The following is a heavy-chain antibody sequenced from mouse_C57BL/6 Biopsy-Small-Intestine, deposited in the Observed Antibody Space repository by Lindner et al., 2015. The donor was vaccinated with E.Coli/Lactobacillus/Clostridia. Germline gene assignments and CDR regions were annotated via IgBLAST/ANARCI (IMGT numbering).Heavy chain of an antibody. CDR3: VRRGITTVGYAMDY. D-gene: IGHD1-1*01. Sequence: DVQLQESGGGLVQPKGSLKLSCAASGFSFNTYAMNWARQAPGKGLEWVARIRSKSNNYATYYADSVKDRFTISRDDSESMLYLQMNNLKTEDTAMYYCVRRGITTVGYAMDYWGQGTSVTVSS. CDR1: GFSFNTYA. V-gene: IGHV10-1*01. CDR2: IRSKSNNYAT. J-gene: IGHJ4*01.